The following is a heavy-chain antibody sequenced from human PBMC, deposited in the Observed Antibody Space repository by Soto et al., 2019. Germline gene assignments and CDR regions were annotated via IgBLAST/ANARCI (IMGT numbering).Heavy chain of an antibody. V-gene: IGHV3-72*01. CDR3: AREGDSSGWDEWPYYDYGMDA. CDR1: GFTFSDHY. D-gene: IGHD6-19*01. J-gene: IGHJ6*02. CDR2: TRNKANSYTT. Sequence: EVQLVESGGGLVQPGGSLRLSCAASGFTFSDHYMDWVRQSPGKGLEWVGRTRNKANSYTTEYAASVKGRFTISRDDSKTSRYLQMTSLKTEDTAVYYCAREGDSSGWDEWPYYDYGMDAWGQGTTVTVSS.